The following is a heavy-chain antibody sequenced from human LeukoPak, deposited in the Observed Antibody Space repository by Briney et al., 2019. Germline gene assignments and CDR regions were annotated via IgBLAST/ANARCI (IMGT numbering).Heavy chain of an antibody. CDR1: GYTFTGYY. D-gene: IGHD1-26*01. V-gene: IGHV1-2*04. J-gene: IGHJ6*02. CDR3: ARGAPHSGSYSRRYYYGMDV. Sequence: GASVKVSCKASGYTFTGYYMHWVRQAPGQGLEWMGWINPNSGGTNYAQKFQGWVTMTRDTSISTAYMELSRLRSDDTAVYYCARGAPHSGSYSRRYYYGMDVWGQGTTVTVSS. CDR2: INPNSGGT.